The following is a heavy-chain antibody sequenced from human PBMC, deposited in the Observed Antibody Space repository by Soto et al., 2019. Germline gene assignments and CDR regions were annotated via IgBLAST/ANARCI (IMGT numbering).Heavy chain of an antibody. V-gene: IGHV4-61*01. CDR2: IYYSGST. CDR1: GGSVSSGSYY. J-gene: IGHJ4*02. Sequence: SETLSLTCTVSGGSVSSGSYYWSWIRQPPGKGLEWIGYIYYSGSTNYNPSLKSRVTISVDTSKNQFSLKLSSVTAADTAVYYCAREIGEGYNWNYGRYFDYWGQGTLVTVSS. CDR3: AREIGEGYNWNYGRYFDY. D-gene: IGHD1-7*01.